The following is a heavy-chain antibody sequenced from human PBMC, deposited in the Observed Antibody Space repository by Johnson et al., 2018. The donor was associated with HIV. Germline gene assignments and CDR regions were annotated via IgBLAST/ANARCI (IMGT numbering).Heavy chain of an antibody. CDR3: ARVGASRFDAFHV. Sequence: QVQLVESGGGVVQPGRSLRLSCAASGFTFSNYGMHWVRQGPGKGLAWVAVIYSGGSTYYADSVKGRFTISRDNSKNTLYLQMNSLRAEDTAVYYCARVGASRFDAFHVWGQGTMVTVSS. V-gene: IGHV3-NL1*01. J-gene: IGHJ3*01. CDR2: IYSGGST. CDR1: GFTFSNYG. D-gene: IGHD3-16*01.